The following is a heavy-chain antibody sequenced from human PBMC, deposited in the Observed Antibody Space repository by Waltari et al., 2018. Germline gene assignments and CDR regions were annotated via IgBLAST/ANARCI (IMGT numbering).Heavy chain of an antibody. CDR1: GFTFSSYS. CDR2: ISGSSSTI. Sequence: EVQLVESGGGLVQPGGSLRLSCAASGFTFSSYSMNWVRKAPGKGLWWVSYISGSSSTIYYADSVKGRFTISRDNAKNSLYLQMNSLRAEDTAVYYCARDRESIVGATSAFDIWGQGTMVTVSS. J-gene: IGHJ3*02. D-gene: IGHD1-26*01. V-gene: IGHV3-48*01. CDR3: ARDRESIVGATSAFDI.